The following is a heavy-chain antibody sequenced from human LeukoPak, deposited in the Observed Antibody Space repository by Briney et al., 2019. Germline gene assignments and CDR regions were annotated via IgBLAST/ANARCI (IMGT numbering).Heavy chain of an antibody. Sequence: SGTLSLTCAVYGGSFSGYYWSWIRQPPGKGLEWIGEINHSGSTNYNPSLKSRVTISVDTSKNQFSLKLSSVTAADTAVYYCARGLLRGYYGSGSYYTEPYYYYYGMDVWGQGTTVTVSS. V-gene: IGHV4-34*01. D-gene: IGHD3-10*01. J-gene: IGHJ6*02. CDR3: ARGLLRGYYGSGSYYTEPYYYYYGMDV. CDR1: GGSFSGYY. CDR2: INHSGST.